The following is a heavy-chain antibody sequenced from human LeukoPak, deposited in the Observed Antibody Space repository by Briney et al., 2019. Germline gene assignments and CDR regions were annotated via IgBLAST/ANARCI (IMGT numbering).Heavy chain of an antibody. V-gene: IGHV4-39*07. CDR2: IYYSGST. Sequence: SETLSLTCTVSGGSISSSSYYWGWIRQPPGKGLEWIGSIYYSGSTYYNPSLKSRVTISVDTSKNQFSLKLSSVTAADTAVYYCARATSGSYFDYWGQGTLVTVSS. D-gene: IGHD1-26*01. J-gene: IGHJ4*02. CDR3: ARATSGSYFDY. CDR1: GGSISSSSYY.